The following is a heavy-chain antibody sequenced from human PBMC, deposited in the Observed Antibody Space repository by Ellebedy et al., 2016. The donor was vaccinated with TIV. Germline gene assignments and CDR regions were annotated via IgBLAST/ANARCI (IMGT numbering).Heavy chain of an antibody. CDR3: ASEFNTGYYYGAFDLDY. V-gene: IGHV4-61*01. Sequence: MPSETLSLTCTVSGASVSSGSYYWSWIRQPPGKGLEWIGYIYYYSGTTKYNPSLKSRVTISADTSKNQFSLNLNSVPAADTAVYFCASEFNTGYYYGAFDLDYWGQGTLVTVSS. J-gene: IGHJ4*02. CDR1: GASVSSGSYY. CDR2: IYYYSGTT. D-gene: IGHD3-22*01.